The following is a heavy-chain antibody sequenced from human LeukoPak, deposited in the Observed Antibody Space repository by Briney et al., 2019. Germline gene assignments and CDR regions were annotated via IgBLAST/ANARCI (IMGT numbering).Heavy chain of an antibody. D-gene: IGHD3-22*01. CDR3: AKDYYDSSGYYQIDDAFDI. Sequence: GGSLRLSCAASGFTFSNYWMSWVRQAPGKGLEWVAFIRYDGSNKYYADSVKGRFTISRDNSKNTLYLQMNSLRAEDTAVYYCAKDYYDSSGYYQIDDAFDIWGQGTMVTVSS. V-gene: IGHV3-30*02. CDR2: IRYDGSNK. J-gene: IGHJ3*02. CDR1: GFTFSNYW.